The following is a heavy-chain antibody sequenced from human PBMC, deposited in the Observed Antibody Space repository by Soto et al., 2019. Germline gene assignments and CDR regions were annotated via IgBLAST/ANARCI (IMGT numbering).Heavy chain of an antibody. J-gene: IGHJ4*02. CDR1: GYTFTSYY. D-gene: IGHD2-2*01. CDR3: ARAFRRYCSSTSCYLGGNYFDY. CDR2: INPNSGGT. Sequence: ASVKVSCKASGYTFTSYYMHWVRQAPGQGLEWMGWINPNSGGTNYAQKFQGWVTMTRDTSISTAYMELSRLRSDDTAVYYCARAFRRYCSSTSCYLGGNYFDYWGQGTLVTVSS. V-gene: IGHV1-2*04.